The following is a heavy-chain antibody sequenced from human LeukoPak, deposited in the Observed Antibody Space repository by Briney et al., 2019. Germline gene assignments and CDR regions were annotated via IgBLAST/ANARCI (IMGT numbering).Heavy chain of an antibody. CDR2: IYYSGST. Sequence: SETLSLTCTVSGGSISSSSYYWGWIRQPPGKGLEWIGSIYYSGSTYYNPSLKSRVTISVDTSKNQFSLKLSSVTAADTAVYYCARKRGCSSTSCYAVRGGRRNWFDPWGQGTLVTVSS. D-gene: IGHD2-2*01. CDR3: ARKRGCSSTSCYAVRGGRRNWFDP. J-gene: IGHJ5*02. CDR1: GGSISSSSYY. V-gene: IGHV4-39*01.